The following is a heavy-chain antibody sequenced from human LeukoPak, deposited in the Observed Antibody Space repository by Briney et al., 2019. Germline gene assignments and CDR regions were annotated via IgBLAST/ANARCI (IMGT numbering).Heavy chain of an antibody. Sequence: SVKVSCKASGGTFSSYAISWVRQAPGQGLEWMGGIIPIFGTANYAQKFQGRVTITTDESTSTAYMELSSLRSEDTAVYHCAIKYKRDSSGYYDWFDPWGQGTLVTVSS. CDR1: GGTFSSYA. CDR2: IIPIFGTA. J-gene: IGHJ5*02. D-gene: IGHD3-22*01. V-gene: IGHV1-69*05. CDR3: AIKYKRDSSGYYDWFDP.